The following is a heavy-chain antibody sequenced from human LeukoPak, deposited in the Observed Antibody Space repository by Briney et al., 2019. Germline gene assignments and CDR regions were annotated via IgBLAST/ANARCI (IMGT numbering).Heavy chain of an antibody. CDR2: ISPSGST. V-gene: IGHV4-4*07. J-gene: IGHJ6*03. CDR1: GGAISSYS. Sequence: PSETLSLTCTVFGGAISSYSWCWIRQPAGKGLECIGHISPSGSTNYNPSLKSRVTMSVDTSKNQFSLKLSSVTAADTAVYYCARQELYYHYMDVRGKGTTVTVSS. CDR3: ARQELYYHYMDV. D-gene: IGHD1-7*01.